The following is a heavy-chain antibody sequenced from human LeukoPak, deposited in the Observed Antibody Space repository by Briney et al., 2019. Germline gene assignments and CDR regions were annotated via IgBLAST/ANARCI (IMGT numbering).Heavy chain of an antibody. CDR3: ARNWFDP. CDR2: IYSGGST. CDR1: GFTVSSDY. Sequence: PGGSLRLSCAASGFTVSSDYMSWVRQAPGKGLEWVSVIYSGGSTYYADSVKGRFTISRDKSKNTVYLQMNSLRFEDTAMYYCARNWFDPLGPGNPGHRLL. V-gene: IGHV3-53*05. J-gene: IGHJ5*02.